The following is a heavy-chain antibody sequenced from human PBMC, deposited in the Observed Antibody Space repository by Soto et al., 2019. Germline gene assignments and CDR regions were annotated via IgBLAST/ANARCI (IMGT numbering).Heavy chain of an antibody. CDR2: INAGNGNT. CDR1: GYTFTSYA. D-gene: IGHD4-17*01. CDR3: ARDRVEGTVTNWYFDL. V-gene: IGHV1-3*01. J-gene: IGHJ2*01. Sequence: QVQLVQSGAEVKKPGASVKVSCKASGYTFTSYAMHWVRQAPGQRLEWMGWINAGNGNTKYSQKFQGRVTITRDTSASTAYMELSSLRSEDTAVYYCARDRVEGTVTNWYFDLWGRGTLVTVSS.